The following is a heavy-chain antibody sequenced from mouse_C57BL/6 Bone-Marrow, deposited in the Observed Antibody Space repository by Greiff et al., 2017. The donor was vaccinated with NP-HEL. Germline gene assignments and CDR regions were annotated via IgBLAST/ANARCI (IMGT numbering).Heavy chain of an antibody. V-gene: IGHV1-19*01. D-gene: IGHD2-10*01. J-gene: IGHJ1*03. CDR1: GYTFTDYY. Sequence: EVQVVESGPVLVKPGASVKMSCKASGYTFTDYYMNWVKQSHGKSLEWIGVINPYNGGTRYNQKFKGKATLTVDKSSSTAYMELNSLTSEDSAVYYCARLLHYWYFDVWGTGTTVTVSS. CDR2: INPYNGGT. CDR3: ARLLHYWYFDV.